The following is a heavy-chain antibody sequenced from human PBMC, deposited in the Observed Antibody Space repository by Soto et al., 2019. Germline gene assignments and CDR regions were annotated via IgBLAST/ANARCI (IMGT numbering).Heavy chain of an antibody. CDR2: MYHNGNT. CDR3: TRLQPADWYFDL. D-gene: IGHD6-13*01. Sequence: QVQLQESGPGLVKPSGTLSLTCAVSGGSVSNTYCWSWVRQPPGKGLEWIGEMYHNGNTNYNPSLKSRVTMSVDKSKNHFSLELTSVTAADTAVYYCTRLQPADWYFDLWGRGTLVSVSS. J-gene: IGHJ2*01. CDR1: GGSVSNTYC. V-gene: IGHV4-4*02.